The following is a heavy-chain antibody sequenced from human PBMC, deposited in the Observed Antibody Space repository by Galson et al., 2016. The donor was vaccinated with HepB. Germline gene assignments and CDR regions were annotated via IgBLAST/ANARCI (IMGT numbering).Heavy chain of an antibody. D-gene: IGHD1-26*01. CDR1: GDSISTSTFY. Sequence: ETLSLTCTVSGDSISTSTFYWGWIRQPPGKGLEWIGSFYYSGNSYYNPSLKSRVSMSADPSKNQFSLKLRSVSAADAAVYFCARHYSGIYLFDHWGQGTLVAVSS. CDR3: ARHYSGIYLFDH. J-gene: IGHJ4*02. V-gene: IGHV4-39*01. CDR2: FYYSGNS.